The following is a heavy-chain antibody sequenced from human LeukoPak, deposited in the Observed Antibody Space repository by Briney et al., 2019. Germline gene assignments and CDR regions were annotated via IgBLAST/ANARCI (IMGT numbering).Heavy chain of an antibody. CDR2: IYSSGNT. V-gene: IGHV4-4*07. J-gene: IGHJ5*02. CDR3: ARNPSGYGWFDP. CDR1: GGSISSYY. D-gene: IGHD4-17*01. Sequence: SETLSLTCTVSGGSISSYYRSWIRQPAGKGLEWIGRIYSSGNTNYNPSLKSRVTISVDTSKNQFSLKVNSVTAADTAVYYCARNPSGYGWFDPWGQGTVVTVSS.